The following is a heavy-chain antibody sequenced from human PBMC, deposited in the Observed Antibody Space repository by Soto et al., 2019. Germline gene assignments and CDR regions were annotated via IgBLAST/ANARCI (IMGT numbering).Heavy chain of an antibody. CDR1: RFDFSSYE. CDR3: ARGGGYCTPTSCAIDS. V-gene: IGHV3-23*01. D-gene: IGHD2-8*01. J-gene: IGHJ4*02. CDR2: VSLTGDRT. Sequence: EVQLLESGGGLVQPGGSLRLSCVASRFDFSSYEMSWVRQAVGKGLEWVSRVSLTGDRTNYAGSVKGRFTVSRDNFKNALYLEMDSLRPDDTAIYYCARGGGYCTPTSCAIDSWGRGTPVTVSS.